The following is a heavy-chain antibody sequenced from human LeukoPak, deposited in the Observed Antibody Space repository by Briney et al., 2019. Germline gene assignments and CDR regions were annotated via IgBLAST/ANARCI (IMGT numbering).Heavy chain of an antibody. D-gene: IGHD3-22*01. CDR2: INPNSGGT. Sequence: ASVKVSCKASGYTFTGYYMHWVRQAPGQGLEWMGWINPNSGGTNYAQKFQGRVTMTRTTSISTAYMELSRLRSEETAVYYCAGSSGYYGWFDPWGQGTLVTVSS. CDR3: AGSSGYYGWFDP. V-gene: IGHV1-2*02. J-gene: IGHJ5*02. CDR1: GYTFTGYY.